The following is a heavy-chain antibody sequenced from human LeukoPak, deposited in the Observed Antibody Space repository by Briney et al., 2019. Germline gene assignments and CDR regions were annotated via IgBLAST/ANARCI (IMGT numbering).Heavy chain of an antibody. D-gene: IGHD1-26*01. V-gene: IGHV1-2*02. CDR3: AGPWDQVGFDP. J-gene: IGHJ5*02. CDR2: IYPKTGGT. Sequence: ASVKVSCKASGYTFTGYYLHWVRQAPGQGLEWMGWIYPKTGGTSYAQKFQGRVAMTRDTSISTAYMELIGLRSDDTAVYYCAGPWDQVGFDPWGQGTLVSVSS. CDR1: GYTFTGYY.